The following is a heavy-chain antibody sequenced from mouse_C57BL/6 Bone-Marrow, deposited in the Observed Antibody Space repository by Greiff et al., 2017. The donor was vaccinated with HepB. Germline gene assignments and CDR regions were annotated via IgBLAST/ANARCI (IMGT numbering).Heavy chain of an antibody. J-gene: IGHJ4*01. Sequence: VQLQQSGAELVRPGTSVKVSCKASGYAFTNYLIEWVKQRPGQGLEWIGVINPGSGGTNYNEKFKGKATLTADKSSSTAYMQLSSLTSEDSAVYFCAREGNYGNYEDYAMDYWGQGTSVTVSS. V-gene: IGHV1-54*01. CDR2: INPGSGGT. CDR1: GYAFTNYL. CDR3: AREGNYGNYEDYAMDY. D-gene: IGHD2-1*01.